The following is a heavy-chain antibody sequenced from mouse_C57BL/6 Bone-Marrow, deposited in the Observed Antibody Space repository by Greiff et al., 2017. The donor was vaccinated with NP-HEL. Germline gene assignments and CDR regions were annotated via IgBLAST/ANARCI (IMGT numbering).Heavy chain of an antibody. Sequence: VQLKQSGAELVRPGASVKLSCTASGFNIKDDYMHWVKQRPEQGLEWIGWIDPENGDTEYASKFQGKATITADTSSNTAYLQLSSLTSEDTAVYYCTLYYGNYGYWGQGTTLTVSS. CDR2: IDPENGDT. D-gene: IGHD2-1*01. V-gene: IGHV14-4*01. CDR1: GFNIKDDY. J-gene: IGHJ2*01. CDR3: TLYYGNYGY.